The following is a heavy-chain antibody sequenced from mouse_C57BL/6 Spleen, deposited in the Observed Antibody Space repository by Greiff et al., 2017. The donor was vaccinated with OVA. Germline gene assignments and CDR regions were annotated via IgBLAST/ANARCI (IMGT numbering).Heavy chain of an antibody. CDR1: GYSITSGYY. CDR3: ARGGDPYAMDY. CDR2: ISYDGSN. J-gene: IGHJ4*01. V-gene: IGHV3-6*01. Sequence: EVQRVESGPGLVKPSQSLSLTCSVTGYSITSGYYWNWLRQFPGNKLEWMGYISYDGSNNYNPSLKNRISITRDTSKNQFFLKLNSVTTEDTATYYCARGGDPYAMDYWGQGTSVTVSS.